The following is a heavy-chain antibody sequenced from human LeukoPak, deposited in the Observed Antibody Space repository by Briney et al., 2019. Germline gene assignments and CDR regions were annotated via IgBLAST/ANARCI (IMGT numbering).Heavy chain of an antibody. CDR1: GGSISGFY. V-gene: IGHV4-59*08. Sequence: ASETLSLTCTVSGGSISGFYWSWIRQPPGKGLEWIGYIYYSGSTNYNPSLKSRVTMSVDTSKNQFSLKLTSVTAADTAVYYCARPFVGYDSSWGASDIWGQGTMVTVSS. D-gene: IGHD3-22*01. J-gene: IGHJ3*02. CDR2: IYYSGST. CDR3: ARPFVGYDSSWGASDI.